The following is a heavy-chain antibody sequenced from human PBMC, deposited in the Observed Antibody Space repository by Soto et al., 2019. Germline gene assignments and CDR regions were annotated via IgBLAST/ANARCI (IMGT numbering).Heavy chain of an antibody. J-gene: IGHJ6*02. CDR2: ISSSSSYI. V-gene: IGHV3-21*01. CDR3: ARDAHIVVVTAPYYYGMDV. Sequence: PGGSLRLSCAASGFTFSSYSMNWVRQAPGKGLEWVSSISSSSSYIYYADSVKGRFTISRDNAKNSLYLQMNSLRAEDTAVYYCARDAHIVVVTAPYYYGMDVWGQGTTVTVSS. D-gene: IGHD2-21*02. CDR1: GFTFSSYS.